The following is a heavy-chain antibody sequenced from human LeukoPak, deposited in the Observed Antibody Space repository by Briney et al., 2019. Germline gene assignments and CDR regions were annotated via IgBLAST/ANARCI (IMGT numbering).Heavy chain of an antibody. CDR1: GYTFTSYG. J-gene: IGHJ5*02. CDR3: ARDQYYDSKGWFDP. V-gene: IGHV1-18*01. Sequence: ASVKVSCKASGYTFTSYGISWVRQAPGQGLEWMGWISTYNGNTNYAQKLQGRVTITTDTSTSTVYMELRSLRSDDTAVYYCARDQYYDSKGWFDPWGQGTLVTVYS. D-gene: IGHD3-16*01. CDR2: ISTYNGNT.